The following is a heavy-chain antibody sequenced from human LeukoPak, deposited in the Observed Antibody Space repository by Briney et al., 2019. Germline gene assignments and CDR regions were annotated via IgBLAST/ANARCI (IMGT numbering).Heavy chain of an antibody. CDR3: AKGTGEYASGPDD. J-gene: IGHJ4*02. D-gene: IGHD3-16*01. CDR2: IYSGGST. V-gene: IGHV3-53*01. CDR1: GFTVSSNY. Sequence: GGSLRLSCAASGFTVSSNYMSWVRQAPGKGLEWVSVIYSGGSTYYADSVKGRFTISRANSKNTLYLQMNGRRAEDTAIYYCAKGTGEYASGPDDWGQGTLVTVSS.